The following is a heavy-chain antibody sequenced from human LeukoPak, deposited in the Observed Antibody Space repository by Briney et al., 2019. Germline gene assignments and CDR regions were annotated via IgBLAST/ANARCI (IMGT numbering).Heavy chain of an antibody. J-gene: IGHJ6*03. Sequence: GGSLRLSCAASGFTLSSYAMSWVRQAPGKGLEWVSTISGGGGNTYYADSVKGRFTISRDNSKNTLYLQMNSLRAEDTAVYYCAKSMTTVTTYYYYMDVWGKGTTVTVSS. V-gene: IGHV3-23*01. CDR1: GFTLSSYA. CDR2: ISGGGGNT. D-gene: IGHD4-11*01. CDR3: AKSMTTVTTYYYYMDV.